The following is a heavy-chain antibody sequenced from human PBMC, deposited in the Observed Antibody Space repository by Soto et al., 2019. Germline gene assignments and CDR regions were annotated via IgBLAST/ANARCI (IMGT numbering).Heavy chain of an antibody. V-gene: IGHV4-34*01. Sequence: QVQLQQWGAGLLKPSETLSLTCAVYGGSFSGYYWSWIRQPPGKGLEWIGEINHSGSTNYNPSLKSRVTISVDTSKNQVALKLSSVTAADTAVYDCARSAYGSGFKNVWGKGTTVTVSS. D-gene: IGHD3-10*01. CDR1: GGSFSGYY. CDR3: ARSAYGSGFKNV. J-gene: IGHJ6*04. CDR2: INHSGST.